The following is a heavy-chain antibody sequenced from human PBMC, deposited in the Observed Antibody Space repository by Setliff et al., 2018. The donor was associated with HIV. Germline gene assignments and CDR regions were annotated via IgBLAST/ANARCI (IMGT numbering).Heavy chain of an antibody. J-gene: IGHJ6*03. CDR3: ARGATLLPGYSDRWEYFYMDV. D-gene: IGHD5-12*01. V-gene: IGHV4-59*12. Sequence: SETLSLTCKVSGGSISSYYWSWIRQPPGKGLEWIGYIYYSGSTNYNPSLRSRVTISVDTSKNQFSLKLSSVTAADTAVYYCARGATLLPGYSDRWEYFYMDVWGKGTTVTVSS. CDR1: GGSISSYY. CDR2: IYYSGST.